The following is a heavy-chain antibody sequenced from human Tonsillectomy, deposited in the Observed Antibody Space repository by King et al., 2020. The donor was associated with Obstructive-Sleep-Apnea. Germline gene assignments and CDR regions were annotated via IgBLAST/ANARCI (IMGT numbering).Heavy chain of an antibody. V-gene: IGHV3-43D*03. Sequence: VQLVESGGVVVQPGGSLRLSCAASGFTFDDYAMHWVRQAPGKGLEWVSLISWDGGSTYYADSVKVRFTITRDNSKNSLYLQMNSLRAEDTALYYCAKDMQYGGRRGYYFDYWGQGTLVTVSS. CDR3: AKDMQYGGRRGYYFDY. D-gene: IGHD1-26*01. CDR1: GFTFDDYA. CDR2: ISWDGGST. J-gene: IGHJ4*02.